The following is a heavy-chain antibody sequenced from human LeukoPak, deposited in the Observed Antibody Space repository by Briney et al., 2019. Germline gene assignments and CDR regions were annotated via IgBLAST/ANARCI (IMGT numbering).Heavy chain of an antibody. CDR3: ARDGANPSSGLSSYYYYYGMDV. CDR1: GYTFTSYG. V-gene: IGHV1-18*01. Sequence: ASVTVSCKASGYTFTSYGISWGRQAPGQGLEWMGWISAYNGNTNYAQKLQGRVTMTTDTSTSTAYMELRSLRSDDTAVYYCARDGANPSSGLSSYYYYYGMDVWGQGTTVTVSS. CDR2: ISAYNGNT. J-gene: IGHJ6*02. D-gene: IGHD2-8*02.